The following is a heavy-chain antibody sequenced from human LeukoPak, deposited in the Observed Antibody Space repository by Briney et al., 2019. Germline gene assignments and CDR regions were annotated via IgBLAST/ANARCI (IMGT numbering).Heavy chain of an antibody. CDR2: ISSSGSTI. Sequence: GGSLRLSCAASGFTFSSYEMNWVRQAPGKGLEWVSYISSSGSTIYYADSVKGRFTISRDNAKNSLYLQMNSLRAEDTAVYYCARESRFYMDVWGEGTTVTVSS. CDR3: ARESRFYMDV. J-gene: IGHJ6*03. V-gene: IGHV3-48*03. CDR1: GFTFSSYE.